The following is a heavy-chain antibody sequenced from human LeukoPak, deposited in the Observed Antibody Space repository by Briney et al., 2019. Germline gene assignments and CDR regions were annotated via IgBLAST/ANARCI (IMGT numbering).Heavy chain of an antibody. Sequence: PSETLSLTCAVYGGSFSGYYWSWIRQPPGKGLEWIGEINHSGSTNYNPSLKSRVTISVDTSKNQFSLKLSSVTAADTAVYYCARGDYDLNYFDYWGQGTLVTVSS. V-gene: IGHV4-34*01. CDR2: INHSGST. J-gene: IGHJ4*02. D-gene: IGHD3-16*01. CDR3: ARGDYDLNYFDY. CDR1: GGSFSGYY.